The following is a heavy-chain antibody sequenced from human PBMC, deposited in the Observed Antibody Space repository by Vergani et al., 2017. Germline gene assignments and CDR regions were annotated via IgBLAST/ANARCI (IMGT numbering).Heavy chain of an antibody. CDR2: IYHSGST. CDR3: ASCSTSCSNPPYYYYYMDV. D-gene: IGHD2-2*01. CDR1: GGSISSSNW. Sequence: QVQLQESGPGLVKPSGTLSLTCAVSGGSISSSNWWSWVRQPPGKGLEWIGEIYHSGSTNYNPSLKSRVTMSVDTSKNQFSLKLSSVTAADTAVYYCASCSTSCSNPPYYYYYMDVWGKGTTVTVSS. V-gene: IGHV4-4*02. J-gene: IGHJ6*03.